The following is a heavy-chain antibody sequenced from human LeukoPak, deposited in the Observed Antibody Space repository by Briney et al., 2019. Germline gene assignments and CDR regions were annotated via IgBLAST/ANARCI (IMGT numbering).Heavy chain of an antibody. V-gene: IGHV4-4*02. CDR2: IFHSGST. J-gene: IGHJ5*02. CDR1: GGSISSSNW. Sequence: SGTLSLTCAVSGGSISSSNWWSWVRQPPGKGLEWIGEIFHSGSTNYNPSLKSRVTISVDKSKNHFSLKLSSVTAADTAVYYCARVWVWVGNWFDPWGQGTLVTVSS. CDR3: ARVWVWVGNWFDP. D-gene: IGHD3-16*01.